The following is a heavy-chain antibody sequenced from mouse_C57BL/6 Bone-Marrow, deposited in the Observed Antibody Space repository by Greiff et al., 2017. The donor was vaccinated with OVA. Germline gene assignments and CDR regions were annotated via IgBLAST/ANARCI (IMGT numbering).Heavy chain of an antibody. D-gene: IGHD1-1*01. Sequence: VQLQQSDAELVKPGASVKISCKVSGYTFTDHTIHWMKQRPEQGLEWIGYIYPRDGSTKYNEKFKGKATLTADKSSSTAYMQLNSLTSEDSAVYVCARGGTVVDWYVDVWGTGTTVTVSS. CDR2: IYPRDGST. CDR1: GYTFTDHT. J-gene: IGHJ1*03. CDR3: ARGGTVVDWYVDV. V-gene: IGHV1-78*01.